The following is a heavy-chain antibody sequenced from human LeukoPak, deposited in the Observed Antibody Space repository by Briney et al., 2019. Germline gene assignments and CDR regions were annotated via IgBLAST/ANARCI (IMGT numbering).Heavy chain of an antibody. CDR1: GGTFSSYA. V-gene: IGHV1-69*13. CDR3: AIVRAVPPYYYYHMDV. Sequence: AASVKVSCKASGGTFSSYAISWVRQAPGQGLEWMGGIIPIFGTANYAQKFQGRVTITADESTSTAYMELSSLRSEDTAVYYCAIVRAVPPYYYYHMDVWGKGTTVTVSS. CDR2: IIPIFGTA. D-gene: IGHD2-2*01. J-gene: IGHJ6*03.